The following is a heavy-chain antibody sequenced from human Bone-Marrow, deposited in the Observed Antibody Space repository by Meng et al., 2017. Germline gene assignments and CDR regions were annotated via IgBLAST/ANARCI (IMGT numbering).Heavy chain of an antibody. CDR3: AIQEGG. D-gene: IGHD3-16*01. Sequence: ASVKVSCKASGYTFTSYAMNWVRQAPGQGCEWIGWINPSRGDTKYAHKFLGRVTMTSDTSISTAYMEMSGLTYDDTAVYYCAIQEGGWGQGTLVTVSS. CDR2: INPSRGDT. V-gene: IGHV1-2*07. CDR1: GYTFTSYA. J-gene: IGHJ4*02.